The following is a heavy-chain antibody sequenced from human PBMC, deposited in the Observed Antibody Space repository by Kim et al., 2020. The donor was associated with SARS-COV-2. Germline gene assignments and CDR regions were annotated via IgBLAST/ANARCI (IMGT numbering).Heavy chain of an antibody. CDR3: ARLSSGSYHFYY. V-gene: IGHV5-51*01. CDR2: IYPGDSDT. CDR1: GYSFTSYW. J-gene: IGHJ4*02. Sequence: GESLKISCTGSGYSFTSYWIGWVRQMPGKGLEWMGIIYPGDSDTSYRPSFKGQVTISADKSISTAYLQWSSLKASDTAMYYCARLSSGSYHFYYWGQGTLVTVSS. D-gene: IGHD1-26*01.